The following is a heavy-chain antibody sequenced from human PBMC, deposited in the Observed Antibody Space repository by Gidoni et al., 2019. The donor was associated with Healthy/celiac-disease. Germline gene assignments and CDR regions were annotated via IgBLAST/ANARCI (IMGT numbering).Heavy chain of an antibody. CDR1: GGSFSGYY. D-gene: IGHD3-22*01. V-gene: IGHV4-34*01. J-gene: IGHJ5*02. CDR2: INHSGRT. CDR3: ARRSDYYDSSGYP. Sequence: QVQLQQWGAGPLKPSETLSLTCAVYGGSFSGYYWSWIRQPPGKGLEWIGEINHSGRTKYNPSLKSRVTISVDTSKNQFSLKLSSVTAADTAVYYCARRSDYYDSSGYPWGQGTLVTVSS.